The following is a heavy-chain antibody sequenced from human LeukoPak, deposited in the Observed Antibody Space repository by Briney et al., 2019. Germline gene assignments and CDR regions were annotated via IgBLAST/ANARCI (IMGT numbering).Heavy chain of an antibody. CDR2: IFHSGTT. Sequence: PSETLSLTCAVSGGSISSTHWWNWVRQPPGKGLEWIGEIFHSGTTSYNPSLKSRVTISIDKSKNQFSLKLRSVTAADTAVYYCARDQWLLRGGDHDAFDIWGQGTMVTVSS. D-gene: IGHD6-19*01. V-gene: IGHV4-4*02. CDR1: GGSISSTHW. CDR3: ARDQWLLRGGDHDAFDI. J-gene: IGHJ3*02.